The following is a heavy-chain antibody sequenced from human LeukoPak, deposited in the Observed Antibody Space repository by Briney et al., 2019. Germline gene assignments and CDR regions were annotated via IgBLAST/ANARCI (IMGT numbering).Heavy chain of an antibody. CDR3: AKDLGSGYYYYYGMDV. J-gene: IGHJ6*02. CDR2: ITSGDST. D-gene: IGHD3-16*01. V-gene: IGHV3-23*01. CDR1: GFTFSSYW. Sequence: PGGSLRLSCAASGFTFSSYWMNWARQAPGKGLECVSVITSGDSTYYADSVKGRFIISRNNSKNTLYLQMNSLRAEDTALYYCAKDLGSGYYYYYGMDVWGQGTMVTVSS.